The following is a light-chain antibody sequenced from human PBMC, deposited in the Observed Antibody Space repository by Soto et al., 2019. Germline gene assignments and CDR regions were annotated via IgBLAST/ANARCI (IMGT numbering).Light chain of an antibody. CDR1: QSVGRN. CDR2: GTS. J-gene: IGKJ2*01. Sequence: EIVMTQSPVALSVSPGERAALSCRASQSVGRNFAWYQQRPGQAPRVLIYGTSTRATGVPARFSGSGSGTVFILTISSRQSEDFVVYYCQQYNNWPYTFGQGTRLEIK. V-gene: IGKV3-15*01. CDR3: QQYNNWPYT.